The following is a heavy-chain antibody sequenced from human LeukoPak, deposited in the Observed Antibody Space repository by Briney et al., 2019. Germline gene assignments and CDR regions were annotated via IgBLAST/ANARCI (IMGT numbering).Heavy chain of an antibody. CDR3: ARGHYGLGS. Sequence: GGPLRLSCSPSEFNINDHWMSWVRQAAGKGLEWVAHINQAGSEKQYVDSVKGRLTISRDNAKNSLFLHMNSLRPEDTAVYYCARGHYGLGSWGQGTLVTVSS. J-gene: IGHJ5*01. V-gene: IGHV3-7*04. CDR1: EFNINDHW. CDR2: INQAGSEK. D-gene: IGHD3-10*01.